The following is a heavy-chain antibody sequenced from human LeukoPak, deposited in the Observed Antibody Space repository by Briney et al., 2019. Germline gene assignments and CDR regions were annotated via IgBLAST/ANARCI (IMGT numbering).Heavy chain of an antibody. D-gene: IGHD5-18*01. CDR1: GGSVSSGSYY. CDR3: ARADSYVHAFDY. Sequence: PSETLSLTCTVSGGSVSSGSYYWSWIRQPPGKGLEWIGYIYYSGSTNYNPSLKSRVTISVNTSKNQFSLKLSSVTAADTAVYYCARADSYVHAFDYWGQGTLVTVSS. J-gene: IGHJ4*02. V-gene: IGHV4-61*01. CDR2: IYYSGST.